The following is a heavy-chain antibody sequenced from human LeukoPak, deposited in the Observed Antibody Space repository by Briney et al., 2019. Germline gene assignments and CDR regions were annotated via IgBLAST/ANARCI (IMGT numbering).Heavy chain of an antibody. D-gene: IGHD6-19*01. CDR2: INQDGSVR. V-gene: IGHV3-7*01. CDR1: GFTFSSYD. Sequence: GGSLRLSCAASGFTFSSYDMHWVRQAPGKGLEWVAHINQDGSVRYYVDSVKGRFTISRDNTKNSLYLQMNNLRVDDTAIYYCARDPSTASAWFYFDLWGQGTLVTVSS. CDR3: ARDPSTASAWFYFDL. J-gene: IGHJ4*02.